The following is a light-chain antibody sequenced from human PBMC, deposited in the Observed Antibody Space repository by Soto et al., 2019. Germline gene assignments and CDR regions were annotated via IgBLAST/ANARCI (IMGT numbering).Light chain of an antibody. CDR3: QQYGTSEII. V-gene: IGKV3-20*01. Sequence: DIVLTQSPGTLSLSPGERATLSCMASQTLSNSFTARYQQKPGQAPRLLIYDTSSRATAVPDRYSASGSGTDFTLTISRLEPEDFAVFFCQQYGTSEIIFGQGTRLEIK. CDR1: QTLSNSF. CDR2: DTS. J-gene: IGKJ5*01.